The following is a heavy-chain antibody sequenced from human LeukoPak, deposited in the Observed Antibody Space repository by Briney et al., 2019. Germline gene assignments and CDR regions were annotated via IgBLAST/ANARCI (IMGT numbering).Heavy chain of an antibody. CDR2: ISWDGGST. CDR3: ARGRGWFGELLDAFDI. V-gene: IGHV3-43*01. D-gene: IGHD3-10*01. Sequence: GGSLRLSCAASGFTFDDYTMHWVRQAPGKGLEWVSLISWDGGSTYYADSVKGRFTISRDNSKNTLYLQMNSLRAEDTAVYYCARGRGWFGELLDAFDIWGQGTMVTVSS. J-gene: IGHJ3*02. CDR1: GFTFDDYT.